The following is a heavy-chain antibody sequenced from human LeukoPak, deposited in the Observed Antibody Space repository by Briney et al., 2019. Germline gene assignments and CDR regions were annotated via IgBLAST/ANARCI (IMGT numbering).Heavy chain of an antibody. V-gene: IGHV3-66*01. J-gene: IGHJ5*02. CDR1: GFTVNYNY. D-gene: IGHD1-26*01. CDR3: ARVKVGITYWFDP. CDR2: IYSGGST. Sequence: GGSLRLSCTASGFTVNYNYMSWVRQAPGKGLEWVSVIYSGGSTYYADSVKGRFTISRDDSKNTVYLQMNSLRVEGTAVYYCARVKVGITYWFDPWGQGTLVTVSS.